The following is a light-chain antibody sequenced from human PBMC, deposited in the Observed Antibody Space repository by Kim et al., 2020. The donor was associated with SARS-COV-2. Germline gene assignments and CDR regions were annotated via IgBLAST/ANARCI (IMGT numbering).Light chain of an antibody. Sequence: QSITISCTGNSSDVGNYNLVSWYQQRPGKAPKLLIFEVSKRPSGVSNRFSGSKSGDTASLTISGLQAEDEADYYCCSYAGSSTFVVFGGGTQLTVL. CDR2: EVS. J-gene: IGLJ2*01. V-gene: IGLV2-23*02. CDR1: SSDVGNYNL. CDR3: CSYAGSSTFVV.